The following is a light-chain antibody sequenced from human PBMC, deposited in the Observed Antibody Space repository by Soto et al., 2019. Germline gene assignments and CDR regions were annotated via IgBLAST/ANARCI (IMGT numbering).Light chain of an antibody. CDR1: GSDVGGYNY. V-gene: IGLV2-14*01. CDR2: DVS. CDR3: SSYTTSGTYV. J-gene: IGLJ1*01. Sequence: SVLTQPASVSVSPGQSITISCTGTGSDVGGYNYVSWYQQHPGKAPKLMIIDVSNRPSGVSNRFSGSKSGNTASLTISGLQAEDEADYYCSSYTTSGTYVFGTGTKVTVL.